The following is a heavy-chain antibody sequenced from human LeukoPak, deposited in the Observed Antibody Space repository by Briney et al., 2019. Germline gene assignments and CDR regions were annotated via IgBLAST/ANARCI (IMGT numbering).Heavy chain of an antibody. V-gene: IGHV3-23*01. Sequence: PGGSLRLSCAASGFTFSSYAMSWVRQAPGKGLEWVSAISGSGGSTYYADSVKGRFTISRDNSKNTLYLQMNSLRAEDTAVYYCAKDYGQLWSSSKAFDIWGQGTMVTVSS. CDR1: GFTFSSYA. CDR2: ISGSGGST. CDR3: AKDYGQLWSSSKAFDI. J-gene: IGHJ3*02. D-gene: IGHD5-18*01.